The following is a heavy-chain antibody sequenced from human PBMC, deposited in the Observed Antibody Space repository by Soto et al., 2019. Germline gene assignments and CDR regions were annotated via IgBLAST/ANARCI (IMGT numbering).Heavy chain of an antibody. CDR2: IIPIFGTA. D-gene: IGHD6-13*01. V-gene: IGHV1-69*13. J-gene: IGHJ4*02. CDR1: GGTFSSYA. CDR3: VRGGSSSWQLQFDY. Sequence: ASVKVSCKASGGTFSSYAISWVRQAPGQGLEWMGGIIPIFGTANYAQKFQGRVTITADESTSTAYMELSSLRSEDTAVYYCVRGGSSSWQLQFDYWGQGTLVTVSS.